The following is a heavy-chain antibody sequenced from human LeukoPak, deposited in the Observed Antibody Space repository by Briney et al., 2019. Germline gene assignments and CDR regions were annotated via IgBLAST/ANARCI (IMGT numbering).Heavy chain of an antibody. V-gene: IGHV4-4*02. Sequence: PSETLSLTCAVSGGSISSSNWWSWVRQPPGKGLEWIGEIYHSGRTNYNPSLKSRVTISVDKSKNQFSLKLSSVTAADTAVYYCARDRATIAAAVTWFDPWGQGTLVTVSS. D-gene: IGHD6-13*01. CDR2: IYHSGRT. CDR3: ARDRATIAAAVTWFDP. CDR1: GGSISSSNW. J-gene: IGHJ5*02.